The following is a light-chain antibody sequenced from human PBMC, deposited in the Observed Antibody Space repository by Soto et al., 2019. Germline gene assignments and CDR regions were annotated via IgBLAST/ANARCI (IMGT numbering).Light chain of an antibody. CDR2: DVS. J-gene: IGLJ1*01. Sequence: QSALTQPASVSGSPGQSITISCTGTSSDVGGYNYVSWYQQHPGKAPKLIIYDVSDRPSGVSSRFSGSKSGNAASLTISGLQGEDEADYYCSSYTTSDTDVFGSGTKVTVL. V-gene: IGLV2-14*01. CDR1: SSDVGGYNY. CDR3: SSYTTSDTDV.